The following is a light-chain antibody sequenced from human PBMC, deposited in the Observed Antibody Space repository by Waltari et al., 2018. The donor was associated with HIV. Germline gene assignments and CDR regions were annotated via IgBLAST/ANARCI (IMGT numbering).Light chain of an antibody. V-gene: IGLV1-40*01. J-gene: IGLJ2*01. CDR1: SSNIGAGYD. CDR2: GNS. CDR3: QSYDSSLSVVV. Sequence: QSVLTQPPSVSGAPGQRVTISCTGSSSNIGAGYDVHWYQHLPGTAPKLLIYGNSNGPSGVPDRFSGSRSGTPASLTITGLQAEDESDYYCQSYDSSLSVVVFGGGTKLTV.